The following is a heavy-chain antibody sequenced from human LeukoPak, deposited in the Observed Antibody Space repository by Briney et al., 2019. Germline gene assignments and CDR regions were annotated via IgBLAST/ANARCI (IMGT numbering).Heavy chain of an antibody. D-gene: IGHD6-13*01. Sequence: SETLSLTCAVSGGSISSGGYSWSWIRQPPGKGLEWIGYIYHSGSTYYNPSLKSRVTISVDTSKNQFSLKLSSVTAADTAVYYCASWDSSSWYRGSDYWGQGTLVTVSS. CDR3: ASWDSSSWYRGSDY. CDR2: IYHSGST. V-gene: IGHV4-30-2*01. J-gene: IGHJ4*02. CDR1: GGSISSGGYS.